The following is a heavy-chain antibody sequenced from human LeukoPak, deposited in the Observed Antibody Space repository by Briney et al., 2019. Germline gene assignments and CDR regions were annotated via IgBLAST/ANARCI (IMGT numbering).Heavy chain of an antibody. Sequence: PGRSLRLSCAASGFTFSSYGMHWVRQAPGKGLEWVAVISYDGSNKYYADSVKGRFTISRDNSKNTLYLQMNSLRAEDTAVYYCAKLYSGYGQDDYWGQGTLVTVSS. CDR3: AKLYSGYGQDDY. J-gene: IGHJ4*02. CDR2: ISYDGSNK. CDR1: GFTFSSYG. V-gene: IGHV3-30*18. D-gene: IGHD5-12*01.